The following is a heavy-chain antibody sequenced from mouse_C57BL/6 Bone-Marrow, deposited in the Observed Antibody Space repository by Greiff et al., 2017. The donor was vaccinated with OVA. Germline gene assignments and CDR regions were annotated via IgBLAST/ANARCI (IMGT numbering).Heavy chain of an antibody. CDR2: ISSGSSTI. V-gene: IGHV5-17*01. CDR3: AISTVVATRAMDY. Sequence: EVQLQQSGGGLVKPGGSLKLSCAASGFTFSDYGMHWVRQAPEKGLEWVAYISSGSSTIYYADTVKGRFTISRDNAKNTLFLQMTSLRSEDTAMYYCAISTVVATRAMDYWGQGTSVTVSS. CDR1: GFTFSDYG. J-gene: IGHJ4*01. D-gene: IGHD1-1*01.